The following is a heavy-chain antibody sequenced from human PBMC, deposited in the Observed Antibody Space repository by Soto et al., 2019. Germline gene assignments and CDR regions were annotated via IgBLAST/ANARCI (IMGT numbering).Heavy chain of an antibody. D-gene: IGHD3-3*01. CDR1: GESFSGYY. V-gene: IGHV4-34*01. J-gene: IGHJ6*03. CDR3: AKEGRFPEARYYFLDV. Sequence: QVQLQQRGAGLLKPSETLSLTCVVDGESFSGYYWTWIRQPPGKGLEWIGEINDSGSTNHKPSLKSVVTMSIDTSTNQFSLNLRSVTAADTGVYYCAKEGRFPEARYYFLDVWGNGTTVTVSS. CDR2: INDSGST.